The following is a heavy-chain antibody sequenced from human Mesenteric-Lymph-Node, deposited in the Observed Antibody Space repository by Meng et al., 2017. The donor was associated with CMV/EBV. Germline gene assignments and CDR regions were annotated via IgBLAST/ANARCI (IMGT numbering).Heavy chain of an antibody. D-gene: IGHD3-22*01. CDR3: AREGFDSSGYNFDY. V-gene: IGHV1-69*05. CDR1: RGTFSRPA. Sequence: SRGTFSRPAISWVRQAPGQVLEWMAWLIPFLGTPNHAREFQGRVTLTTDESTSTAYMELSSLRSEDTAVYYCAREGFDSSGYNFDYWGQGTLVTVSS. J-gene: IGHJ4*02. CDR2: LIPFLGTP.